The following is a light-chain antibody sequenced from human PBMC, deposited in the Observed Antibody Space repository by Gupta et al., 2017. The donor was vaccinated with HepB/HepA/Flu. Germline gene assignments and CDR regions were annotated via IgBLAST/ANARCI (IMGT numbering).Light chain of an antibody. CDR2: DAS. CDR3: QQPSNWPPIT. Sequence: EIVLTQSPATLSLSPGERATLSCRASQSVSSYLAWYQQKPGQAPRLLIYDASNSDTGIPARFSGSGYGKDFTLTISRREPEEFAVYYCQQPSNWPPITFGQGTPVEIK. CDR1: QSVSSY. V-gene: IGKV3-11*01. J-gene: IGKJ5*01.